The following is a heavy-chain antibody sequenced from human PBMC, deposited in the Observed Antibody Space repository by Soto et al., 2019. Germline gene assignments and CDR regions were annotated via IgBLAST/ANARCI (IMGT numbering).Heavy chain of an antibody. J-gene: IGHJ4*02. Sequence: QVQLVESGGGVVQPGRSLRLSCAASGFTFSSYGMHWVRQAPGKGLEWVAVIWYDGSNKYYADSVKGRFTISRDNSKNTLYPEMDSRRAEDRAVYYCARGSHYYDSSGADYWGPGTLVTVSS. D-gene: IGHD3-22*01. V-gene: IGHV3-33*01. CDR2: IWYDGSNK. CDR1: GFTFSSYG. CDR3: ARGSHYYDSSGADY.